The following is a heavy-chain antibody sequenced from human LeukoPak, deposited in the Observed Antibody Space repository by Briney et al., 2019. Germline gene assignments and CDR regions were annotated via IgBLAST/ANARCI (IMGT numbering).Heavy chain of an antibody. V-gene: IGHV3-23*01. J-gene: IGHJ4*02. CDR3: AKHPVSGNFDY. Sequence: QAGGSLRLSCAASGFTFDTDAMSWVRQAPGKGLEWVSAINANGIGTFHADSVKGRFTISRDNSKNTLFLQMSSLRAEDTALYYCAKHPVSGNFDYWGQGALVTVSS. D-gene: IGHD5/OR15-5a*01. CDR2: INANGIGT. CDR1: GFTFDTDA.